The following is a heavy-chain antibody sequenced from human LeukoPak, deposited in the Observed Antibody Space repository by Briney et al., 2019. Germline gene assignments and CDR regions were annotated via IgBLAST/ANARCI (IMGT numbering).Heavy chain of an antibody. V-gene: IGHV3-74*01. CDR3: ARDSVEWYIFDY. J-gene: IGHJ4*02. CDR2: TNRDGSST. Sequence: PGGSLRLSCAASGFTFSSYWMHWVRQAPGKGPVWVARTNRDGSSTACADSVKGRFTISKDNAKNTLYLLMNSLRAEDTAVYYCARDSVEWYIFDYWGQGTLVTVSS. D-gene: IGHD3-3*01. CDR1: GFTFSSYW.